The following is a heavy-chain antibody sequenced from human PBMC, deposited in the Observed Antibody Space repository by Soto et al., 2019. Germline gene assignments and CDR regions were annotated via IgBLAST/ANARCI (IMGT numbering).Heavy chain of an antibody. Sequence: SETLSLTCTVSGGSISSYYWSWIRQPPGKGLEWIGYIYYSGSTNYNPSLKSRVTISVDTSKNQFSLKLSSVTAADTAVYYCARLAGYSGYHDAYDIWGQGTMVTVSS. J-gene: IGHJ3*02. CDR3: ARLAGYSGYHDAYDI. CDR2: IYYSGST. V-gene: IGHV4-59*08. CDR1: GGSISSYY. D-gene: IGHD5-12*01.